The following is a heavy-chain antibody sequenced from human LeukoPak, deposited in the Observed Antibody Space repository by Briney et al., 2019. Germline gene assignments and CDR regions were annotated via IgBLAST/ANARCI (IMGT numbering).Heavy chain of an antibody. CDR2: IKQDGSKK. D-gene: IGHD6-13*01. CDR3: AKARGAAAANDFDY. Sequence: GGSLRLSCVASGFPFSSYWMTWVRQAPGKGLEWVANIKQDGSKKSYVDSVKGRFTISRDNAKNSLYLQMNSLRAEDTAIYYCAKARGAAAANDFDYWGQGTLVTVSS. J-gene: IGHJ4*02. CDR1: GFPFSSYW. V-gene: IGHV3-7*03.